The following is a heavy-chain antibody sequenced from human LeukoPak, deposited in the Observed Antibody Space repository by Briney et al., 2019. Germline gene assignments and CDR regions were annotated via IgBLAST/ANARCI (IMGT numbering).Heavy chain of an antibody. CDR3: ASVFSTYYYYGMDV. CDR2: INQRGST. J-gene: IGHJ6*02. CDR1: GGSLSGYY. Sequence: SETLSPTCAVYGGSLSGYYWGWGRPPPGEGLGWGGEINQRGSTNYNPSLKSRVTISVDTSKNQFSLKLSSVTAADTAVYYCASVFSTYYYYGMDVWGQGTTVTVSS. D-gene: IGHD2-21*01. V-gene: IGHV4-34*01.